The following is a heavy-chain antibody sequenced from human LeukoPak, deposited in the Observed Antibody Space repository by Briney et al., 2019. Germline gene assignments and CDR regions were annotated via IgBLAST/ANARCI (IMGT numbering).Heavy chain of an antibody. CDR1: GYSISSGYY. J-gene: IGHJ1*01. Sequence: SETLSLTCAVSGYSISSGYYWGWIRQPPGKGLECFGSIYHSGSTYYNPSLKSRVTISVDTSKNQFSLKLSSVTAADTAVYYCARIDAYYDFWSGYSAEYFQHWGQGTLVTVSS. CDR2: IYHSGST. CDR3: ARIDAYYDFWSGYSAEYFQH. V-gene: IGHV4-38-2*01. D-gene: IGHD3-3*01.